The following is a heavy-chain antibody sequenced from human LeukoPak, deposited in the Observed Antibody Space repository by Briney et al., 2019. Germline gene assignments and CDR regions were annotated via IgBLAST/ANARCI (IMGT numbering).Heavy chain of an antibody. CDR3: ARVNFNFVMVIRGWFDP. Sequence: PGGSLRLSCAASGLTFSDSYVTWLRQAPGKGLEWLTYISGTGKTIYFADSLKGRSSVSRDNAKNTVYLQMSDLRVDDTAMYYCARVNFNFVMVIRGWFDPWGHGTPVTVSS. J-gene: IGHJ5*02. D-gene: IGHD3-3*01. CDR1: GLTFSDSY. V-gene: IGHV3-11*04. CDR2: ISGTGKTI.